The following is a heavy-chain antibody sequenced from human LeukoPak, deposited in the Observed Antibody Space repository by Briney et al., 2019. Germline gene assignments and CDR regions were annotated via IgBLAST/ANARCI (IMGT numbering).Heavy chain of an antibody. V-gene: IGHV1-8*01. CDR1: GYTFTSYD. D-gene: IGHD5-24*01. CDR3: ARGGPRWLQLKPFDY. J-gene: IGHJ4*02. CDR2: MNPNSGNT. Sequence: GASVKVSCKASGYTFTSYDINWVLQATGQGLEWMGGMNPNSGNTGYAQKFQGRVTMTRNTSISTAYMELSSLRSEDTAVYYCARGGPRWLQLKPFDYWGQGTLVTVSS.